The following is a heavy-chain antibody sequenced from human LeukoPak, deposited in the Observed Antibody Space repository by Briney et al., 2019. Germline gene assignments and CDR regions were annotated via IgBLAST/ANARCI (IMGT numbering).Heavy chain of an antibody. CDR2: IIPILGIA. J-gene: IGHJ4*02. Sequence: ASVKVSCKASGGTFSSYAISWVRQAPGQGLEWMGRIIPILGIANYAQKFQGRVTITADKSTSTAYMELSSLRSEDTAVYYCARGGGGAVVPALWGQGTLITVSS. V-gene: IGHV1-69*04. CDR1: GGTFSSYA. D-gene: IGHD2-2*01. CDR3: ARGGGGAVVPAL.